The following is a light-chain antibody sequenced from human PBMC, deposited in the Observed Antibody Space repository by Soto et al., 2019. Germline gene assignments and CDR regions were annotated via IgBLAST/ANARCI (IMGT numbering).Light chain of an antibody. Sequence: IEMTQSPATLSVSPGERATLSCRASQSVSSNLVWYQQKPGQAPRLLIYGASTRVTGIPARFSGSGSGTEFTLTISSLQSEDFAVYYCQQYNNWPWTFGQGTKVDI. J-gene: IGKJ1*01. CDR3: QQYNNWPWT. V-gene: IGKV3-15*01. CDR1: QSVSSN. CDR2: GAS.